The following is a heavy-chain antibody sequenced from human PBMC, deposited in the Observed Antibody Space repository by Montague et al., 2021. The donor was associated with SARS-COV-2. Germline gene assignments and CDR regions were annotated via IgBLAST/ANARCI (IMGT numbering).Heavy chain of an antibody. CDR1: GFTFSSIS. CDR2: ISSESAYI. CDR3: ARFETSKFYSSGMDV. J-gene: IGHJ6*02. V-gene: IGHV3-21*01. D-gene: IGHD2-15*01. Sequence: SLRLSCAASGFTFSSISMNWVRQAPGKRLEWVSSISSESAYIVYAESVRGRFTISRDNAQNLLYLQMNSLRAEDTAVYYCARFETSKFYSSGMDVWGQGTTVTV.